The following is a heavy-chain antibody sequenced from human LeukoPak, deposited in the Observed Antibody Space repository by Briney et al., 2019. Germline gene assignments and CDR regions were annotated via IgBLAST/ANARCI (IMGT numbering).Heavy chain of an antibody. Sequence: HTGGSLRLSCAASGFTFRSYAMSWVRQAPGKGLEWVAFIRYDGSNKYYADSVKGRFTISRDNSKNTLYLQMNSLRAEDTAVYYCAKDGYYSGSYFDYWGQGTLVTVSS. CDR2: IRYDGSNK. CDR1: GFTFRSYA. J-gene: IGHJ4*02. V-gene: IGHV3-30*02. CDR3: AKDGYYSGSYFDY. D-gene: IGHD1-26*01.